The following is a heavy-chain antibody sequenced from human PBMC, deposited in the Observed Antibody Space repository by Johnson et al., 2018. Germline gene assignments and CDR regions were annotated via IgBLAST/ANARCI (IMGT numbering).Heavy chain of an antibody. Sequence: VQLLESGVGLVQPGRSLRLSCAASGFTFDDYAMHWVRQAPGKGLEWVSGISWNSGSIGYADSAKGRFTISRDNAKSSLYLQMNSLRAEDTAVYYCARARMPYGDYLEYFQHWGQGTLVTVCS. V-gene: IGHV3-9*01. CDR1: GFTFDDYA. CDR2: ISWNSGSI. J-gene: IGHJ1*01. D-gene: IGHD4-17*01. CDR3: ARARMPYGDYLEYFQH.